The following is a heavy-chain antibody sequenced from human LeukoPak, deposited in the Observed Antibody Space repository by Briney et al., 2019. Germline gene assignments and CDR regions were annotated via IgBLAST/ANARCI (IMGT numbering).Heavy chain of an antibody. CDR1: GGSISSYY. CDR2: IYYSGST. J-gene: IGHJ3*02. CDR3: ARDSSGYYPEGRAFDI. V-gene: IGHV4-59*12. D-gene: IGHD3-22*01. Sequence: SEILSLTCTVSGGSISSYYWSWIRQPPGKGLEWIGYIYYSGSTNYNPSLKSRVTISVDKSKNQFSLKLSSVTAAGTAVYYCARDSSGYYPEGRAFDIWGQGTMVTVSS.